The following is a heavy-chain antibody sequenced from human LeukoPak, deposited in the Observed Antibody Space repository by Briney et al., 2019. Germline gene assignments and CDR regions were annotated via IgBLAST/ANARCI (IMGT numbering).Heavy chain of an antibody. CDR2: INHSGST. CDR1: GGSFSGYY. CDR3: AREGYCSGGSCLPAHGMGV. D-gene: IGHD2-15*01. V-gene: IGHV4-34*01. Sequence: SETLSLTCAVYGGSFSGYYWSWIRQPPGKGLEWIGEINHSGSTNYNPSLKSRVTISVDTSKNQFSLKLSSATAADTAVYYCAREGYCSGGSCLPAHGMGVWGQGTTVTVSS. J-gene: IGHJ6*02.